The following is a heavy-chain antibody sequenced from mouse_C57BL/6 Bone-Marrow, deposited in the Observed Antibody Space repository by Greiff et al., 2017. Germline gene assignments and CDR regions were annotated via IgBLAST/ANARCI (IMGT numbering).Heavy chain of an antibody. Sequence: EVQVVESGEGLVKPGGSLKLSCAASGFTFSSYAMSWVRQTPEKRLEWVAYISSGGDYIYYADTVKGRFTISRDNARNTLYLQMRSLKSEDTAMYYCTREAYYSNYRAFAYWGQGTLVTVSA. CDR1: GFTFSSYA. CDR2: ISSGGDYI. CDR3: TREAYYSNYRAFAY. J-gene: IGHJ3*01. D-gene: IGHD2-5*01. V-gene: IGHV5-9-1*02.